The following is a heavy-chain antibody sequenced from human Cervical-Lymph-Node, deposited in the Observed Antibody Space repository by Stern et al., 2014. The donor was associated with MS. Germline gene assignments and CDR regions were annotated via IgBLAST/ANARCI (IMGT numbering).Heavy chain of an antibody. CDR2: IGTAGDP. CDR1: GFTFSSYD. D-gene: IGHD6-19*01. V-gene: IGHV3-13*05. Sequence: MQLVQSGGGLVQPGGSLRLSCAASGFTFSSYDMHWVRQATGKGLEWVSAIGTAGDPYYPGSVKGRFTISRENAKNSLYLQMNRLRAGDTAVYYCARSSSGWDYWYFDLWGRGTLVTVSS. J-gene: IGHJ2*01. CDR3: ARSSSGWDYWYFDL.